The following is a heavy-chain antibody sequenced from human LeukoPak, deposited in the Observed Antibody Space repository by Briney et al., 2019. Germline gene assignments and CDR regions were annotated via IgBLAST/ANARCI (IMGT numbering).Heavy chain of an antibody. CDR1: GFTFSSYA. CDR3: ANTGYCSSTSCYINYFDY. CDR2: ISGSGGST. J-gene: IGHJ4*02. Sequence: PGGSLRLSCAASGFTFSSYAMSWVLQAPGKGLEWVSAISGSGGSTYYADSVKGRFTISRDNSKNTLYLQMNSLRAEDTAVYYCANTGYCSSTSCYINYFDYWGQGTLVTVSS. V-gene: IGHV3-23*01. D-gene: IGHD2-2*02.